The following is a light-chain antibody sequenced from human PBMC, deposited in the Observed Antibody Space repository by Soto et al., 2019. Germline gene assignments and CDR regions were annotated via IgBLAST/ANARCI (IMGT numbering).Light chain of an antibody. CDR1: QDIGND. CDR2: AAS. V-gene: IGKV1-6*02. Sequence: IQMTQSPSSLSASVRDRVTITCRASQDIGNDLGWYQQKPGKAPNLLIHAASSLRSGVPARFSGSGSGTHFTLTINSLQAEDSATYFCLQDYTYPWTFGQGTKVDIK. CDR3: LQDYTYPWT. J-gene: IGKJ1*01.